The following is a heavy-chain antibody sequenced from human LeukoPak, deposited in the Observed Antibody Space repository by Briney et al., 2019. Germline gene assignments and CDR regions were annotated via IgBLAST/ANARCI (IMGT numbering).Heavy chain of an antibody. J-gene: IGHJ3*02. Sequence: PGGSLRLSCAASGFTVSSNYMSWVRQAPGEGLEWVSVIYSGGSTYYADSVKGRFTISRDNSKNTLYLQMNSLRAEDTAVYYCARDYRVNDAFDIWGQGTMVTVSS. CDR3: ARDYRVNDAFDI. D-gene: IGHD1-14*01. V-gene: IGHV3-66*01. CDR1: GFTVSSNY. CDR2: IYSGGST.